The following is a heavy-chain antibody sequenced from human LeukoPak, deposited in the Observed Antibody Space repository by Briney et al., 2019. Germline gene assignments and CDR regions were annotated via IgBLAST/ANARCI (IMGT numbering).Heavy chain of an antibody. CDR1: GFTFSNYA. D-gene: IGHD2-15*01. CDR3: AKTQGYYDA. CDR2: IYGSDDKT. J-gene: IGHJ5*02. Sequence: GGSLRLCCVASGFTFSNYAMSWVRQAPGKGLELVSGIYGSDDKTVYGDAVKGRFTISRDNSKNTLYLQMNSLRADDTAVYYCAKTQGYYDAWGQGALVTVSS. V-gene: IGHV3-23*01.